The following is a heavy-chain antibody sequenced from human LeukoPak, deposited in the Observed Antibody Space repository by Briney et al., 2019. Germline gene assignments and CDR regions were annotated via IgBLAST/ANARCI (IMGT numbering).Heavy chain of an antibody. J-gene: IGHJ4*02. CDR3: ARERVTMVRGVIIRYFDY. CDR1: GGSISSYY. Sequence: PSETLSLTCIVSGGSISSYYWSWIRQPAGKGLEWIGRIYTSGSTNYNPSLKSRVTMSVDTSKNQFSLKLSSVTAADTAVYYCARERVTMVRGVIIRYFDYWGQGTLVTVSS. V-gene: IGHV4-4*07. CDR2: IYTSGST. D-gene: IGHD3-10*01.